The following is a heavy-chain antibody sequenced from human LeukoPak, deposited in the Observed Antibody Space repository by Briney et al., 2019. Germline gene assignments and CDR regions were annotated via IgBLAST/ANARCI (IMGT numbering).Heavy chain of an antibody. Sequence: SVTVSCKASGYTFTSYGISWVRQAPGQGLEWMGGIIPIFGTANYAQKFQGRVTITTDESTSTAYMELSSLRSEDTAVYYCASEGYCSSTSCYRGWFDPWGQGTLVTVSS. CDR1: GYTFTSYG. CDR3: ASEGYCSSTSCYRGWFDP. CDR2: IIPIFGTA. D-gene: IGHD2-2*01. V-gene: IGHV1-69*05. J-gene: IGHJ5*02.